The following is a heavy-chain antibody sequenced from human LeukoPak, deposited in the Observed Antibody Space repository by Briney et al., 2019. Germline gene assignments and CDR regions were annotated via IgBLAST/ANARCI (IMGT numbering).Heavy chain of an antibody. Sequence: GESLKISCKGSGYRFTTYWLGWVRQMPGKGLEWMGIIYPGDSDIRYRPSFRGQVTISADKSISTAYLQWSSLRASDTAMYYCARLISRGTGYNYLDDWGQGTLVTVSS. V-gene: IGHV5-51*01. CDR1: GYRFTTYW. CDR3: ARLISRGTGYNYLDD. J-gene: IGHJ4*02. CDR2: IYPGDSDI. D-gene: IGHD5-12*01.